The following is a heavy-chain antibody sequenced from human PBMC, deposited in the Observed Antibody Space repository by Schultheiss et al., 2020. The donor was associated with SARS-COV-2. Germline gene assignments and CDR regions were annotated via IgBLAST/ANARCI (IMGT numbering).Heavy chain of an antibody. CDR2: INSAGET. CDR1: GFSFSNSD. Sequence: GESLKISCTASGFSFSNSDIHWVRQATGKGLEWVSVINSAGETYYSGSVKGRFTISRENAKNSVYLQMNSLRAGDTAVYYCAKRAGDTYYYYGMDVWGQGTTVTVSS. D-gene: IGHD6-19*01. CDR3: AKRAGDTYYYYGMDV. V-gene: IGHV3-13*01. J-gene: IGHJ6*02.